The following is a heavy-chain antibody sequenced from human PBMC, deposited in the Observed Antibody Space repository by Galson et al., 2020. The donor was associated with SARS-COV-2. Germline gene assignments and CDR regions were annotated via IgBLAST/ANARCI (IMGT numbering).Heavy chain of an antibody. D-gene: IGHD2-2*01. J-gene: IGHJ3*02. CDR1: GYSFTSYW. Sequence: GESLKISCKGSGYSFTSYWIGLVRQMPGKRLEWMGIIYPGDSDTKYSPSLQGQVTISADKSISTAYLQWSSLKASDTAMYYCARRADIVVVSFGDDALDIWGQGTMVTVSS. CDR2: IYPGDSDT. V-gene: IGHV5-51*01. CDR3: ARRADIVVVSFGDDALDI.